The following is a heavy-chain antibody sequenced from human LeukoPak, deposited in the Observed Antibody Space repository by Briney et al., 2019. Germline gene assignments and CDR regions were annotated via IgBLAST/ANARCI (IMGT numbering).Heavy chain of an antibody. D-gene: IGHD1-26*01. CDR3: ARERDDNGALKGILGWLDP. CDR2: TYYRSKWYN. V-gene: IGHV6-1*01. J-gene: IGHJ5*02. Sequence: SQTLSLTCAISGDSVSSNTVAWNWVRQSPSRGLEWLGRTYYRSKWYNAYSVSFKSRLPLHPHTSKHHFSLHLNSVTPDDTAVYYCARERDDNGALKGILGWLDPWGQGTLVTVSS. CDR1: GDSVSSNTVA.